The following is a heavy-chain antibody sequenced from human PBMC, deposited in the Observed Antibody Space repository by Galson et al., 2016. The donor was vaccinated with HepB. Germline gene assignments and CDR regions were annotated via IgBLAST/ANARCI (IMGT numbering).Heavy chain of an antibody. Sequence: SLRLSCAASGFTFNTYAMTWVRQAPGKGLEWVSYISSRSTYTGYADSVKGRFTISRDDAKNSLYLQMNSLRAEDTAVYYCARPRAQPDDALDIWGQGTMVTVSS. CDR1: GFTFNTYA. J-gene: IGHJ3*02. V-gene: IGHV3-21*05. CDR2: ISSRSTYT. CDR3: ARPRAQPDDALDI.